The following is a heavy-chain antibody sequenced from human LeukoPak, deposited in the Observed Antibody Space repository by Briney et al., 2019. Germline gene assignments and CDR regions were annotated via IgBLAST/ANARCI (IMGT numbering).Heavy chain of an antibody. CDR2: INPNSGGT. V-gene: IGHV1-2*02. J-gene: IGHJ4*02. Sequence: ASVKVSCKASGGTFSSYAISWVRQAPGQGLEWMGWINPNSGGTNYAQKFQGRVTMTRDTSISTAYMELSRLRSDDTAVYYCARDLNYYGFFDYWGQGTLVTVSS. CDR3: ARDLNYYGFFDY. CDR1: GGTFSSYA. D-gene: IGHD3-10*01.